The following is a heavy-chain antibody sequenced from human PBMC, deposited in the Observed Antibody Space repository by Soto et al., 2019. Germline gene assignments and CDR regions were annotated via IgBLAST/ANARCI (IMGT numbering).Heavy chain of an antibody. Sequence: ASVKVSCKASGGSFGSYAISWVRQAPGQGLEWMGGIIPIFGTANYAQKFQGRVTITADESTSTAYMELSSLRSEDTAVYYCASRKRSGWVSSNWFDPWGQGTLVTVSS. CDR1: GGSFGSYA. D-gene: IGHD6-19*01. V-gene: IGHV1-69*13. J-gene: IGHJ5*02. CDR2: IIPIFGTA. CDR3: ASRKRSGWVSSNWFDP.